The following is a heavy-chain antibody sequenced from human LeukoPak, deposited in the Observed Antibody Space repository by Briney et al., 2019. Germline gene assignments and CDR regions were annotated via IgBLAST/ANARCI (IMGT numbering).Heavy chain of an antibody. CDR3: AKGRAYWYFDL. D-gene: IGHD3-10*01. CDR2: ISYDGSNK. CDR1: GFTFSSYG. Sequence: GGSLRLSCAASGFTFSSYGMHWVRQAPGKGLEWVAVISYDGSNKYYADSVKGRFTISRDNSKNTLYLQMNSLRAEDTAVYCCAKGRAYWYFDLWGGGSLVTVSS. V-gene: IGHV3-30*18. J-gene: IGHJ2*01.